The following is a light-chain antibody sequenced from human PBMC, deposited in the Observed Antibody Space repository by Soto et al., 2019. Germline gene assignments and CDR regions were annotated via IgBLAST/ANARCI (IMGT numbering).Light chain of an antibody. Sequence: QSVLTQPASVSGSAGQSIAISCTGTSSDVGGYNYVSWYQQHPGKAPKLLLSEVSKRPSGVSDRSSGSKSGNTASLTISGLQTQDEADYYCSSFTSAYTFVFGTGTKLTVL. CDR2: EVS. CDR3: SSFTSAYTFV. V-gene: IGLV2-14*01. J-gene: IGLJ1*01. CDR1: SSDVGGYNY.